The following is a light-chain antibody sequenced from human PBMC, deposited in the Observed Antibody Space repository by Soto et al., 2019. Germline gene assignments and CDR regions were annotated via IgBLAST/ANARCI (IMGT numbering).Light chain of an antibody. CDR2: GNS. J-gene: IGLJ2*01. CDR1: RSNIGAGYG. CDR3: QSFDSSLSGSV. V-gene: IGLV1-40*01. Sequence: QSVLTQPPSLSGAPGQRVTISCTGTRSNIGAGYGVHWYQQLPGSAPKLLIYGNSNRPSGVPDRFSGSKSGTSASLAITGLQAEDEADYYCQSFDSSLSGSVFGGGTKLTVL.